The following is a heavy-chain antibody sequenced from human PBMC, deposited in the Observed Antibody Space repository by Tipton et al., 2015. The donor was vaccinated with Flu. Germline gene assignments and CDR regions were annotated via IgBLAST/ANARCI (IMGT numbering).Heavy chain of an antibody. Sequence: TLSLTCDVSGDSIRSDYYWGWIRQFPGKGLEWIGTVSRSGDAIYNPSLKSRVTISLDTSKNHFSLKLTSVTAADTAVYYCASHGLAVAGPSPFDYWGQGALVTVSS. V-gene: IGHV4-38-2*01. J-gene: IGHJ4*02. CDR1: GDSIRSDYY. CDR3: ASHGLAVAGPSPFDY. D-gene: IGHD6-19*01. CDR2: VSRSGDA.